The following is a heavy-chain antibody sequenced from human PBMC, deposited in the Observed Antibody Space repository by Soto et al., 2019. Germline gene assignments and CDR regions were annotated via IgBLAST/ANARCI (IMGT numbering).Heavy chain of an antibody. CDR2: INSDGSST. D-gene: IGHD6-19*01. V-gene: IGHV3-74*01. J-gene: IGHJ6*02. CDR3: ARRGRSGWSYYYGMDV. Sequence: EVQLVESGGGLVQPGGSLRLSCAASGFTLSSYWMHWARQAPGKGLVWVSRINSDGSSTSYADSVMGGFTISRDNTKNTLYLPRNHLSAEETAVYYCARRGRSGWSYYYGMDVWVPGTTVPVSS. CDR1: GFTLSSYW.